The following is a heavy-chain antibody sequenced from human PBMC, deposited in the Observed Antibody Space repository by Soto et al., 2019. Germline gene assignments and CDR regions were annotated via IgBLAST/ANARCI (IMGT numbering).Heavy chain of an antibody. J-gene: IGHJ4*02. CDR3: ARAQHSSGPFDY. V-gene: IGHV1-69*13. Sequence: GASVKVSCKASGGTFSSYAISWVRQAPGQGLEWMGGIIPIFGTANYAQKFRGRVTITADESTSTAYMELSSLRSEDTAVYYCARAQHSSGPFDYWGQGTLVTVSS. D-gene: IGHD6-19*01. CDR1: GGTFSSYA. CDR2: IIPIFGTA.